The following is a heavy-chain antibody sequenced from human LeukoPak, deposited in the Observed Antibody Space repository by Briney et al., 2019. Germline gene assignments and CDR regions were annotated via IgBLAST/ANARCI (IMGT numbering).Heavy chain of an antibody. J-gene: IGHJ4*02. CDR1: GFTFSSYA. CDR3: AQGGRPFTMKDYFDY. CDR2: ISGSGGST. Sequence: PGGSLRLSCAASGFTFSSYAMSWVRQAPGKWLEWVSAISGSGGSTYYADSVKGRFTISRDNSKNTLYLQMNSLRAEDTAVYYCAQGGRPFTMKDYFDYWGQGTLVTVSS. D-gene: IGHD3-22*01. V-gene: IGHV3-23*01.